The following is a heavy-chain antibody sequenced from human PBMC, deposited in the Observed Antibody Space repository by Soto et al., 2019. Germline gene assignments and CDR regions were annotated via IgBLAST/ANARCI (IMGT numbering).Heavy chain of an antibody. D-gene: IGHD3-22*01. CDR3: ARGVHYFDGSGLPHAFDI. J-gene: IGHJ3*02. CDR1: GFTLSTYS. CDR2: ITSSSYI. Sequence: EVQVVESGGGLVKPGGSLRLSCAASGFTLSTYSMNWVRQAPGKGLEWVSSITSSSYIYYADSLKGRFTISRDNAKNSLSLQMNSLRAEDTAVYYCARGVHYFDGSGLPHAFDIWGQGTMVTVSS. V-gene: IGHV3-21*01.